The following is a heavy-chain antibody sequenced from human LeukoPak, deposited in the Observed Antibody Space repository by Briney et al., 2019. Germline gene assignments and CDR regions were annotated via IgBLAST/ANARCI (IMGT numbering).Heavy chain of an antibody. CDR3: ARMGRKVRGYAFDI. CDR1: GLAFSAYK. J-gene: IGHJ3*02. Sequence: GGSLRLSCAASGLAFSAYKMHWVRQAPRKGLVWVSRISTDGYTTDYADFVQGRFTASRDNTKNTWSLEMNSLRAEDTAVYYCARMGRKVRGYAFDIWGQGTMVTVSS. CDR2: ISTDGYTT. V-gene: IGHV3-74*01. D-gene: IGHD3-10*01.